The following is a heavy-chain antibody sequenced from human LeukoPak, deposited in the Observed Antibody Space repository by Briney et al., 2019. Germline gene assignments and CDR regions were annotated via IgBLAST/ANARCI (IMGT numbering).Heavy chain of an antibody. D-gene: IGHD3-3*01. V-gene: IGHV4-61*09. CDR1: GGSISTGSYY. Sequence: SEALSLTCTVSGGSISTGSYYWNWIRRPAGKGLEWIGHIYISGSTNYNPSLKSRVTISVDTSKNQFSLKLSSVTAADTAVYYCARVHYDFWSGPPAWGQGTLVTVSS. CDR2: IYISGST. J-gene: IGHJ5*02. CDR3: ARVHYDFWSGPPA.